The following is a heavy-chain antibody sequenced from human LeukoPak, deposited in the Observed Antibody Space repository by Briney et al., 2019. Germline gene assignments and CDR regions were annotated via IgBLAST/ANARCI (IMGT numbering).Heavy chain of an antibody. Sequence: SETLSLTCAVSGFSISSGYYWGWIRQPPGKGLEWIGSFYHSGNTYHNPSLKSRVTISVDTSKNQFSLKLSSVTAADTAVYYCARVLKWFGVDAFDIWGQGTMVTVSS. CDR2: FYHSGNT. J-gene: IGHJ3*02. V-gene: IGHV4-38-2*01. D-gene: IGHD3-10*01. CDR1: GFSISSGYY. CDR3: ARVLKWFGVDAFDI.